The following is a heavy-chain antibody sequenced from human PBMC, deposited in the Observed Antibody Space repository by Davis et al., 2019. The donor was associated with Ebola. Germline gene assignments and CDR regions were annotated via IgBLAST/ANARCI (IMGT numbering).Heavy chain of an antibody. Sequence: AASVKVSCKASGYTFTSYAMHWVRQAPGQGLEWMGIINPSGGTTIYAQRFQGRVTMTRDTSTSTVYMELRSLRSEDTAVYYCARDHIVLMVYASSPDFWGQGTLVTVSS. J-gene: IGHJ4*02. CDR1: GYTFTSYA. D-gene: IGHD2-8*01. CDR3: ARDHIVLMVYASSPDF. CDR2: INPSGGTT. V-gene: IGHV1-46*01.